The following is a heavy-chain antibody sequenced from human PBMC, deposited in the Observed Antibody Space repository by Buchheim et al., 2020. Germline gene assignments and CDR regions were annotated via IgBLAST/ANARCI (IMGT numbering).Heavy chain of an antibody. CDR1: GASISSGGYY. Sequence: QVQLQESGPGLVKPSQTLSLTCTVSGASISSGGYYWSWIRQLPGKGLEWIGYIYYSGSTYFNPSLKSRATMSVDTSKNQFSLKLSSVTAADTAVYYCARGNAPMGAFDLWGQGT. J-gene: IGHJ3*01. CDR3: ARGNAPMGAFDL. CDR2: IYYSGST. V-gene: IGHV4-31*03. D-gene: IGHD3-10*01.